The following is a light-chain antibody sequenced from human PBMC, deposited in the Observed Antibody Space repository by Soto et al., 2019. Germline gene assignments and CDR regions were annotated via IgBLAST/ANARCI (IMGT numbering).Light chain of an antibody. V-gene: IGLV2-8*01. J-gene: IGLJ1*01. CDR2: EVS. Sequence: QSVLTQPPSASGSPGQSVTISCTGTSSDVGGYNYVSWYQQHPGKAPKLIISEVSKRPSGVPDRFSGSKSGNTASLTVSGLQAEDEADYYRTSHAGSNNYGFGTGTKVTVL. CDR3: TSHAGSNNYG. CDR1: SSDVGGYNY.